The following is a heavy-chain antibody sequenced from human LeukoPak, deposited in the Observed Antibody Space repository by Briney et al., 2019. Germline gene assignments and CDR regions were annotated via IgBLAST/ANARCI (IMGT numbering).Heavy chain of an antibody. Sequence: GGSLRLSCAASGFTFSSYGMHWVRQAPGRGLEWVANIKQDGSEKYYVDSVKGRFTISRDNSKNTLYLQMNSLRAEDTAVYYCARGGWALKGRVAFDIWGQGTMVTVSS. D-gene: IGHD3-16*01. CDR1: GFTFSSYG. CDR3: ARGGWALKGRVAFDI. J-gene: IGHJ3*02. CDR2: IKQDGSEK. V-gene: IGHV3-7*01.